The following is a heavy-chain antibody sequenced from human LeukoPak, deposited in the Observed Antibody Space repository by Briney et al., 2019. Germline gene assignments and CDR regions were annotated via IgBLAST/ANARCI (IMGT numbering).Heavy chain of an antibody. V-gene: IGHV3-33*06. CDR3: AKKRGDGYNYGFDY. D-gene: IGHD5-24*01. Sequence: GGSLRLSCAASGFTFSSYGMHWVRQAPGKGLEWVAVIWYDGSKNSSADSVKGRFTISRDNSKNTLYMQMNSLGVEDTAVYYCAKKRGDGYNYGFDYWGQGTLVTVSS. CDR1: GFTFSSYG. J-gene: IGHJ4*02. CDR2: IWYDGSKN.